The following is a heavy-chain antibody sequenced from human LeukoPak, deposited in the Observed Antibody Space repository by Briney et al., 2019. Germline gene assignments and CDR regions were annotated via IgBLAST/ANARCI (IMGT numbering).Heavy chain of an antibody. CDR1: GFSFSDSY. CDR2: ISGSGHDI. V-gene: IGHV3-11*01. CDR3: STDPRLLIY. D-gene: IGHD2-8*01. Sequence: GGSLRLSCVVSGFSFSDSYMTWIRQTPGKGLESLAYISGSGHDIYYTDSVKGRFTISRDNAKDSLYLQMNGLRPEDTALYYCSTDPRLLIYWGHGTLVTVSS. J-gene: IGHJ4*01.